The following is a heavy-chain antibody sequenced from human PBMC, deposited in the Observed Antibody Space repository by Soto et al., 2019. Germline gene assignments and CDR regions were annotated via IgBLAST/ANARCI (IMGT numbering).Heavy chain of an antibody. CDR1: GFTFTSYG. D-gene: IGHD4-17*01. J-gene: IGHJ4*02. Sequence: GSSTASGFTFTSYGISWVRQAPVQGLEWMGWLSSYNGNTNYAQKLQCRVTMTTDTSTSTAYMELRSLRSDDTAVYYCARDPHMRGDYFLGYFASWGQETLATVSS. CDR2: LSSYNGNT. V-gene: IGHV1-18*04. CDR3: ARDPHMRGDYFLGYFAS.